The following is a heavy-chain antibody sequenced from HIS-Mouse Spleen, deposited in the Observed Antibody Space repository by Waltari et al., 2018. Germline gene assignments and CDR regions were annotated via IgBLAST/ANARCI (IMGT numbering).Heavy chain of an antibody. CDR1: GGSISSSSYY. CDR3: ARTRGYWYFDL. J-gene: IGHJ2*01. CDR2: IYYRGST. Sequence: QLQLQESGPGLVKPAETLSLTCTVSGGSISSSSYYWGWIRQPPGKGLEWIGSIYYRGSTYYNPSLKSRVTISVDTSKNQFSLKLSSVTAADTAVYYCARTRGYWYFDLWGRGTLVTVSS. V-gene: IGHV4-39*01. D-gene: IGHD3-10*01.